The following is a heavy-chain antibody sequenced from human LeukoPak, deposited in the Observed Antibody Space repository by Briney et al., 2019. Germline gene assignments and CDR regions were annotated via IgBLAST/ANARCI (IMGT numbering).Heavy chain of an antibody. CDR2: INHSGST. V-gene: IGHV4-34*01. CDR1: GGSFSGYY. Sequence: PSETLSLTCAVYGGSFSGYYWSWIRQPPGKGLEWIGEINHSGSTNYNPSLKSRVTISVDTSKNQFSLKLSSVTAADTAVYYCARDGTYSSSWTHYYYYYMDVWGKGTTVTVSS. D-gene: IGHD6-13*01. J-gene: IGHJ6*03. CDR3: ARDGTYSSSWTHYYYYYMDV.